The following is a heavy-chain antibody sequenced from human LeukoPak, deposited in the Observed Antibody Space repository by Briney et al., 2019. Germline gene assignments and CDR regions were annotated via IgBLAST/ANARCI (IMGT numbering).Heavy chain of an antibody. CDR2: IRYDGSNK. J-gene: IGHJ4*02. Sequence: PGGSLRLSCAAPGFTFSSYGMHWVRQAPGKGLEWVAFIRYDGSNKYYADSVKGRFTISRDNSKNTLYLQMNSLRAEDTAVYYCAKDALSPFDYWGQGTLVTVSS. V-gene: IGHV3-30*02. CDR1: GFTFSSYG. CDR3: AKDALSPFDY.